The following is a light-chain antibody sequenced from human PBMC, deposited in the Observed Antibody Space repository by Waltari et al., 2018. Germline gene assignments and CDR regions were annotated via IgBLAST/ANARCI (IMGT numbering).Light chain of an antibody. CDR3: QSFDSSLSASV. V-gene: IGLV1-40*01. J-gene: IGLJ3*02. Sequence: QSVLTQPPSMSGAPGQKITIPCTGGSSHFGAGYDVHWYQQFPGTAPKLLIFGNNNRASGVPGRFSGSRSGTSASLAIAGVQSEDEAVYYCQSFDSSLSASVFGGGTKLTVL. CDR2: GNN. CDR1: SSHFGAGYD.